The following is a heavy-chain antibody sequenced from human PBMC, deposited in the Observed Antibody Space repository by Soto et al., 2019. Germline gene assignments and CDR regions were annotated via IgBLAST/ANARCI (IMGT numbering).Heavy chain of an antibody. CDR1: GFTFSSYA. CDR2: ISGSGGST. D-gene: IGHD6-13*01. CDR3: AKVPPADVYSSSWYYFDY. Sequence: GGSLRLSCAASGFTFSSYAMSWVRQAPGKGLEWVSAISGSGGSTYYADSVKGRFTISRDNSKNTLYLQMNSLRAEDTAVYYCAKVPPADVYSSSWYYFDYWGQGTLVTVSS. V-gene: IGHV3-23*01. J-gene: IGHJ4*02.